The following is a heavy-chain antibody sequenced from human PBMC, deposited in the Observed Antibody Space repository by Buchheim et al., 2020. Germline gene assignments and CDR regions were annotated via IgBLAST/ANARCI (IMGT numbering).Heavy chain of an antibody. J-gene: IGHJ4*02. CDR1: GFSLSTRGMC. CDR3: ARSTSLAAAGSFDY. D-gene: IGHD6-13*01. Sequence: QVTLWESGPALVKPTQTLTLTCTVSGFSLSTRGMCVTWIRQPPGKALEWLARVDWDDYKYYSTSLKTRLTISKDTSKNQVVLTVTKVDPEDTATYYCARSTSLAAAGSFDYWGQGTL. V-gene: IGHV2-70*15. CDR2: VDWDDYK.